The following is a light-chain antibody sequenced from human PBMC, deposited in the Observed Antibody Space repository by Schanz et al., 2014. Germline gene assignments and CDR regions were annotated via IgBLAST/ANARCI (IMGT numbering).Light chain of an antibody. J-gene: IGLJ3*02. CDR2: DVS. CDR3: QSYDSSLSGWV. Sequence: QSALTQPASVSGSPGQSITISCTGTSSDVGRYNYVSWYQQHPGKAPKLMIYDVSNRPSGVPDRFSGSKSGTSASLAITGLQAEDEADYYCQSYDSSLSGWVFGGGTKLTV. CDR1: SSDVGRYNY. V-gene: IGLV2-14*01.